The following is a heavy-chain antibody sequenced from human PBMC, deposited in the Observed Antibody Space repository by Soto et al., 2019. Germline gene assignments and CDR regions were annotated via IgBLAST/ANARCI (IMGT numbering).Heavy chain of an antibody. CDR1: GLTLSSYW. Sequence: EVHLVESGGGLVQPGGSLRLSCAASGLTLSSYWMHWVRQAPGKGLMWVSRISTDGSSTIYADSVKGRFTISRDTAKNTLYLQMNSLRAEDTALYYCSGYCTGGSCYFGPVWGKGTTVIVSS. V-gene: IGHV3-74*01. CDR3: SGYCTGGSCYFGPV. CDR2: ISTDGSST. D-gene: IGHD2-15*01. J-gene: IGHJ6*04.